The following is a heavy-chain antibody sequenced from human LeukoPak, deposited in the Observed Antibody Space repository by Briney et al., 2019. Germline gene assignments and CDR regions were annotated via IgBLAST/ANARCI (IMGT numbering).Heavy chain of an antibody. J-gene: IGHJ4*02. V-gene: IGHV4-38-2*02. CDR2: IYHSGST. CDR1: GYSISSGYY. D-gene: IGHD3-22*01. Sequence: SETLSLTCTVSGYSISSGYYWGWIRQPPGKGLEWIGSIYHSGSTYYNPSLKSRVTISVDTSKDQFSLKLSSVTAADTAVYYCARVLLGGYYYDSSGSDWGQGTLVTVPS. CDR3: ARVLLGGYYYDSSGSD.